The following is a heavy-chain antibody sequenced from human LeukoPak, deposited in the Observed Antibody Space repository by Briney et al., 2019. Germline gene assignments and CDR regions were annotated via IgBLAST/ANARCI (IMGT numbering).Heavy chain of an antibody. J-gene: IGHJ4*02. CDR3: ARRDLYYYDSSGYYSYFDY. Sequence: GESLKISCKGSGYSFTSYWIGWVRQMPGKGLAWMGIIYPGDSDTRYSPSFQGQATSSADRSISTAYLQWSSLKASDTAMYYCARRDLYYYDSSGYYSYFDYWGQGTLVTVSS. D-gene: IGHD3-22*01. V-gene: IGHV5-51*01. CDR1: GYSFTSYW. CDR2: IYPGDSDT.